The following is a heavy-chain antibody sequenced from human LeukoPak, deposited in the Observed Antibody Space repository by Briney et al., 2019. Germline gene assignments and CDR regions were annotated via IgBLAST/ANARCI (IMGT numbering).Heavy chain of an antibody. J-gene: IGHJ6*03. CDR2: IIPIFGTA. D-gene: IGHD3-22*01. CDR3: ARDGYYDSSGYGYYYYMDV. CDR1: GGTFSSYA. V-gene: IGHV1-69*13. Sequence: SVKVSCKASGGTFSSYAISWVRQAPGQGLEWMGGIIPIFGTANYAQKFQGRVTITADESTSTAYMELSSLRSEDTAVYYCARDGYYDSSGYGYYYYMDVWGKGTTVTVSS.